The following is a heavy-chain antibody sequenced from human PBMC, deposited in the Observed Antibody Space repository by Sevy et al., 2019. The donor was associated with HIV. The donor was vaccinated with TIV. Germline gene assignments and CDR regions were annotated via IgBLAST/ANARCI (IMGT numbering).Heavy chain of an antibody. CDR3: ARAPPVRSGDDSLNWFDP. Sequence: SETLSLTCTVSGGSISTYYWSWIRQPPGKGLEYIGYIYYTGSTNYNPSLKSRFTISVDTSKNQFSLNLSSVTAVDTAVYYCARAPPVRSGDDSLNWFDPWGQGTLVTVSS. CDR2: IYYTGST. D-gene: IGHD5-12*01. V-gene: IGHV4-59*01. CDR1: GGSISTYY. J-gene: IGHJ5*02.